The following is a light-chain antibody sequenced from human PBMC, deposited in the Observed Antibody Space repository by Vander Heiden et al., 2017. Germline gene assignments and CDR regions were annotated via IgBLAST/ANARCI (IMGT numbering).Light chain of an antibody. CDR3: QQYNSYSP. CDR2: KAS. Sequence: DIQMTQSPSTLSASVADTVTITCRASQSISSWLAWYQQKPGKAPKLLIYKASSLESGVPSRFSGSGSGTEFTLTISSLQPDDFATYYCQQYNSYSPFGGGTKVEIK. V-gene: IGKV1-5*03. CDR1: QSISSW. J-gene: IGKJ4*01.